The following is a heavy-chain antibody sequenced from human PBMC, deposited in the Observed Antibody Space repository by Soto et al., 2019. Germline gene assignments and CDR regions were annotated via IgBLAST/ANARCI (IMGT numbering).Heavy chain of an antibody. CDR3: ARVLAMTLSGVNQRYFQH. CDR1: GYTFTSYG. Sequence: GASVKVSCKASGYTFTSYGISWVRQAPGQGLEWMGWISAYNGNTNYAQKLQGRVTMTTDTSTSTAYMELRSLRSDDTAVYYCARVLAMTLSGVNQRYFQHWGQGSLVTVSS. V-gene: IGHV1-18*01. CDR2: ISAYNGNT. J-gene: IGHJ1*01. D-gene: IGHD3-3*01.